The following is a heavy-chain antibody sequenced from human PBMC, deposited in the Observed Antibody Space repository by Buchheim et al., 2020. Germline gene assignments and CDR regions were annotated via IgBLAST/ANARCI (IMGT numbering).Heavy chain of an antibody. J-gene: IGHJ5*02. D-gene: IGHD2-8*01. CDR3: ARDGNYCTNGVCYAFYNWFDP. V-gene: IGHV3-48*04. CDR2: ISSSSSTI. Sequence: EVQLVESGGGLVQPGGSLRLSCAASGFTFSSYSMNWVRQAPGKGLEWVSYISSSSSTIYYADSVKGRFTISRDNAKNSLSLQMNSLRAEETAVYYCARDGNYCTNGVCYAFYNWFDPWGQGTL. CDR1: GFTFSSYS.